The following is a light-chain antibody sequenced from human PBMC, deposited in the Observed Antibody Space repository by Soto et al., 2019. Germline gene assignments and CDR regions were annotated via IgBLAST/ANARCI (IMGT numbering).Light chain of an antibody. Sequence: QSALTQPASVSGSPGQSITISCTGTSSDVGSYNLVSWYQQHPGKAPKLMIYEVIKPPSGVSNRFSGSKSGNTASLTISGLQAEDEADYYCCSYAGSVVFGGGTKLTVL. J-gene: IGLJ2*01. CDR1: SSDVGSYNL. CDR2: EVI. CDR3: CSYAGSVV. V-gene: IGLV2-23*02.